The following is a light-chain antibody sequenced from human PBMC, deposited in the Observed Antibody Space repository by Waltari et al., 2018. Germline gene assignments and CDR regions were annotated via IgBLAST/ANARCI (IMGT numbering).Light chain of an antibody. J-gene: IGKJ3*01. V-gene: IGKV1-17*01. CDR1: QDIRKD. Sequence: DIQMTQSPSSLSASIGDRVTITCRASQDIRKDLGWFQQKPGEAPRRLIYGASTLQTGVPSRFSGSGSGTDFTLTIASLQPEDFATYYCLQHTNYPFTFGPGTKVDVK. CDR2: GAS. CDR3: LQHTNYPFT.